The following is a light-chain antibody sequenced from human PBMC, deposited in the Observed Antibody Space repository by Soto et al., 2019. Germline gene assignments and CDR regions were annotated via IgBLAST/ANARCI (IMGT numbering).Light chain of an antibody. J-gene: IGLJ2*01. CDR1: SSDVGSYRL. Sequence: QSALTQPASMSASPGEPITISCTGTSSDVGSYRLVSWYQQHPGKAPKLIIYEDDERPLGVSNRFSGSKSGNTASLTISGLQAEDEADYYCSSYAGRSTFVVFGGGTKLTVL. CDR2: EDD. V-gene: IGLV2-23*01. CDR3: SSYAGRSTFVV.